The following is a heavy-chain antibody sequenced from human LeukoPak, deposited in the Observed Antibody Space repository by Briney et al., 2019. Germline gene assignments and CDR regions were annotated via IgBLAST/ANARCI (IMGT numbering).Heavy chain of an antibody. Sequence: SETLSLTCTVSGVSMSNYFWSWIRQPPGKGLEWIGYMSSSGSPNYNPSLKSRVTISVDTSKNQFSLKLSSVTAADTAVYYCARVPSRPSHEGSNWFDPWGQGTLVTVSS. CDR1: GVSMSNYF. J-gene: IGHJ5*02. D-gene: IGHD2-2*01. CDR2: MSSSGSP. CDR3: ARVPSRPSHEGSNWFDP. V-gene: IGHV4-59*12.